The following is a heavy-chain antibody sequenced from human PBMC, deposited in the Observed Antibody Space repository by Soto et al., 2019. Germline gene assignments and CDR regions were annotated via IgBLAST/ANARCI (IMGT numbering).Heavy chain of an antibody. Sequence: SETLSLTCTVSGASITDYYWSWIRQPPGKGLEYIGFLSYSGYVNYNPSLKSRLSISADTSKSQVSLRLSSVTAADTAVYYCAREENCWGGTCYSKYFHLWGQGTLVTVSS. CDR3: AREENCWGGTCYSKYFHL. CDR2: LSYSGYV. V-gene: IGHV4-59*01. D-gene: IGHD2-15*01. J-gene: IGHJ1*01. CDR1: GASITDYY.